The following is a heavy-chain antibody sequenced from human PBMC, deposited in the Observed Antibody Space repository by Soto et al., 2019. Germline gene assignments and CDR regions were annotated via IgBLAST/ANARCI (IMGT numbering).Heavy chain of an antibody. V-gene: IGHV3-7*03. D-gene: IGHD3-10*01. CDR3: ARDYYGSGSHDS. CDR2: IKQDGSVK. J-gene: IGHJ5*01. CDR1: GFTLSNYW. Sequence: SLRLSCAAPGFTLSNYWISWVRQAPGKGLEWVANIKQDGSVKYYVDSVKGRFTISRDNAKSSLYLQMNSLRDEDTALYYCARDYYGSGSHDSWGQGTLVTVSS.